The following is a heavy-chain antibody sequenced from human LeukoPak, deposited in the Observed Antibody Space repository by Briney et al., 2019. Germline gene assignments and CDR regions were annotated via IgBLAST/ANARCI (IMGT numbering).Heavy chain of an antibody. CDR2: MSYDGSNI. CDR1: GLTFSNYA. V-gene: IGHV3-30*04. CDR3: ARDDSARYPRWFDQ. Sequence: PEGSLRLSCAASGLTFSNYAMHWVRQAPGKWLEWVAVMSYDGSNIYYADALKGRFTISRDNSKNTLYLQMNSLRPEDTGVYYCARDDSARYPRWFDQWGQGTLVTVSS. D-gene: IGHD1-26*01. J-gene: IGHJ5*02.